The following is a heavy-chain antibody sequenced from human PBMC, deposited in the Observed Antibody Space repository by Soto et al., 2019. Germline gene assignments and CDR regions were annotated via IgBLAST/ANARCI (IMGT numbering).Heavy chain of an antibody. CDR1: GGTFSSYA. CDR2: LIPIFGTT. D-gene: IGHD3-10*01. CDR3: AASYKYGSGTFDAFDI. Sequence: QVQLVQSGTEVKKPGSSVKVSCKASGGTFSSYAISWVRQAPGQGLEWVGGLIPIFGTTNYAQRFPGRVSITADESTSTTYMELSSLRSEDTAVYYCAASYKYGSGTFDAFDIWGQGTLVTVSS. J-gene: IGHJ3*02. V-gene: IGHV1-69*01.